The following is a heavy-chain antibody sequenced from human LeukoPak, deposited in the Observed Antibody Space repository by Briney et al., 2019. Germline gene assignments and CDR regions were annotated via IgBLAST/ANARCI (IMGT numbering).Heavy chain of an antibody. D-gene: IGHD3-10*02. Sequence: GGSLRLSCAASGFTFSSYWMSWVRQAPGKGLEWVANIKQDGSEKYYVDSVKGRFTISRDNAKNSLYLQMNSLRAEDTAVYYCAELGITMIGGVWGKGTTVTISA. V-gene: IGHV3-7*01. CDR3: AELGITMIGGV. CDR2: IKQDGSEK. J-gene: IGHJ6*04. CDR1: GFTFSSYW.